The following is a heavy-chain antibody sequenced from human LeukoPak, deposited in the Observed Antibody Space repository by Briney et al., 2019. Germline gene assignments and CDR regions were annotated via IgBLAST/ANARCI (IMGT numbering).Heavy chain of an antibody. CDR2: IYYSGST. Sequence: SETLSLTCTVSGGSISSSSYYWGWIRQPPGKGLEWIGSIYYSGSTYYNPSLKSRVTISVDTSKNQFPLKLSSVTAADTAVYYCARHGSGSYAFDIWGQGTMVTVSS. CDR1: GGSISSSSYY. D-gene: IGHD3-10*01. J-gene: IGHJ3*02. CDR3: ARHGSGSYAFDI. V-gene: IGHV4-39*01.